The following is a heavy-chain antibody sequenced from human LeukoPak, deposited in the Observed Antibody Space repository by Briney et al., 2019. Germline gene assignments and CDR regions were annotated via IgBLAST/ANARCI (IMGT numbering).Heavy chain of an antibody. CDR3: ARGAIVVVPAAGGRVWFDP. CDR2: INPNSGVT. J-gene: IGHJ5*02. CDR1: GYTFTGYY. V-gene: IGHV1-2*02. D-gene: IGHD2-2*01. Sequence: ASVKVSCKASGYTFTGYYMHWVRQAPGQGLEWMGWINPNSGVTNYAQKFQGRVTMTRDTFISTAYMELSRLRSDDTAVYYCARGAIVVVPAAGGRVWFDPWGQGTLVTVSS.